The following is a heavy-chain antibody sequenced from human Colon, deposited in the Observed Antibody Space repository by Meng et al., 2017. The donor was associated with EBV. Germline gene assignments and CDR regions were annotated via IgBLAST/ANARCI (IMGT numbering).Heavy chain of an antibody. V-gene: IGHV4-30-4*01. CDR2: IYYSGST. CDR3: AREENTSGWYYH. Sequence: QGQLQESGPGLVKPSKTLSLTCTVSGGSNSNGGYYWSWIRQPPGKGLEWIGYIYYSGSTYFNPSLKSRSFMSVYTSKNQFSLSLNSVTAADTAVYYCAREENTSGWYYHWGQGTLVTVSS. D-gene: IGHD6-13*01. CDR1: GGSNSNGGYY. J-gene: IGHJ4*02.